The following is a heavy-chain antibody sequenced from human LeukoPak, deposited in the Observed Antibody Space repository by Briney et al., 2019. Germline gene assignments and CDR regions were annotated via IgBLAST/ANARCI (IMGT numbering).Heavy chain of an antibody. Sequence: GGSLRLSCVASGFTFSSYAMNWVRQAPGKGLEWVSAISGSGGSTYYADSVKGRFTISRDNSKNTLYLQMNSLRPEDTAVYYCAKADMVQKWFDPWGQGTLVTVSS. CDR1: GFTFSSYA. CDR2: ISGSGGST. D-gene: IGHD3-10*01. V-gene: IGHV3-23*01. CDR3: AKADMVQKWFDP. J-gene: IGHJ5*02.